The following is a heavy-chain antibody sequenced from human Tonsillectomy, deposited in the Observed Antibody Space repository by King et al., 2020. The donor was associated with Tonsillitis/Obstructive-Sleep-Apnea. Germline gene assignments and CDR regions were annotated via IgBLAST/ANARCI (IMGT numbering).Heavy chain of an antibody. D-gene: IGHD4-11*01. V-gene: IGHV4-39*01. CDR1: GGSISSSSYY. Sequence: QLQESGPGLVKPSETLSLTCSVSGGSISSSSYYWGWIRQPPGKGLEWIGSIYYSGTTYYNPSLKSRVTISVDTSKNQFSLKLSSVTAADTAVYYCARPNTVTNSYYFDYWGQGTLVTVSS. CDR2: IYYSGTT. CDR3: ARPNTVTNSYYFDY. J-gene: IGHJ4*02.